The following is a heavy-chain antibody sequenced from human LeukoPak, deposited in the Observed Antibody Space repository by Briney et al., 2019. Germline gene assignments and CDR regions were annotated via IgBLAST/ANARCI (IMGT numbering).Heavy chain of an antibody. Sequence: GGSLRLSCAASGFTFSSYSMNWVRQAPGKGLEWVSYISSSSSTIYYADSVKGRFTISRDNAKNSLYLQMNSLRDEDTAVYYCAGDSWGRPYTTMSLYYFDYWGQGTLVTVSS. CDR2: ISSSSSTI. CDR1: GFTFSSYS. V-gene: IGHV3-48*02. CDR3: AGDSWGRPYTTMSLYYFDY. J-gene: IGHJ4*02. D-gene: IGHD5-18*01.